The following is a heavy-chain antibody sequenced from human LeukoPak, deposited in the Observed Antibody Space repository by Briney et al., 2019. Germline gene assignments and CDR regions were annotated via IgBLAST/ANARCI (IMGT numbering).Heavy chain of an antibody. CDR3: ARESTSIPSI. D-gene: IGHD2-21*01. J-gene: IGHJ3*02. CDR2: ISSSSSYI. V-gene: IGHV3-21*01. CDR1: GFTFSSYS. Sequence: GGSLRLSCAASGFTFSSYSMNSVRQAPGKGLEWVSSISSSSSYIYYADSVKGRFTISRDNAKNSLYLQMNSLRAEDTAVYYCARESTSIPSIWGQGTMVTVTS.